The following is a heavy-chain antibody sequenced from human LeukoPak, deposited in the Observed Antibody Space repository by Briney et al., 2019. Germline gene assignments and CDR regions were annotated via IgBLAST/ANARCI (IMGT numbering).Heavy chain of an antibody. J-gene: IGHJ6*03. V-gene: IGHV4-34*01. Sequence: SETLSLTCAVYGGSFSGYYWSWIRQPPGKGLEWIGEINHSGSTNYNPSLKSRVTISVDTSKNQFSLKLSSVTAADTAVCYCARVSSGGSMVRGVYYYYYYMDVWGKGTTVTISS. D-gene: IGHD3-10*01. CDR2: INHSGST. CDR1: GGSFSGYY. CDR3: ARVSSGGSMVRGVYYYYYYMDV.